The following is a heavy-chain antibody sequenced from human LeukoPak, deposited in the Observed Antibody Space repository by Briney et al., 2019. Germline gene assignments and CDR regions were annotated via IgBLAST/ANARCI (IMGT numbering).Heavy chain of an antibody. D-gene: IGHD3-22*01. J-gene: IGHJ4*02. Sequence: PGGSLRLSCTASGFTFSTYNMNWVRQAPGKGLEWVAVIWYDGSNKYYADSVKGRFTISRDNSKNTLYLQMNSLRAEDTAVYYCAKDFYDSSGYYPSTPFDYWGQGTLVTVSS. V-gene: IGHV3-33*06. CDR1: GFTFSTYN. CDR2: IWYDGSNK. CDR3: AKDFYDSSGYYPSTPFDY.